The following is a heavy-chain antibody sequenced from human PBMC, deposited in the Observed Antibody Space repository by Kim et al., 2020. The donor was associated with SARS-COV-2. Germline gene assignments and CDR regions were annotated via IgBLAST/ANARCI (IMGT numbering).Heavy chain of an antibody. D-gene: IGHD2-15*01. J-gene: IGHJ5*02. Sequence: SETLSLTCTLSGGYIHTYYWSWIRQSPGKGLEWIGYVYFSGFTRYSPSLRSRVTMSVDTSRDQFSLKLTSVTAADTAVYYCARSAPDCRGSGCRPTAWFEPWGLGALVIVSS. CDR1: GGYIHTYY. V-gene: IGHV4-59*01. CDR2: VYFSGFT. CDR3: ARSAPDCRGSGCRPTAWFEP.